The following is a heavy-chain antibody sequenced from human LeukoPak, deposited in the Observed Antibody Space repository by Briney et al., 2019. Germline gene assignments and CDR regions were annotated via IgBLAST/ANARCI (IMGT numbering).Heavy chain of an antibody. J-gene: IGHJ3*02. CDR3: AAVVSGGISAFDI. Sequence: ASVKVSCKASGYTFTNYDINWVRQAPGQGLEWMGWMSPKSGNTGYAQKFQGRVTMTSDTSIRTAYMELSSLTSEDTAVYYCAAVVSGGISAFDIWGQGTVVTVSS. CDR2: MSPKSGNT. CDR1: GYTFTNYD. V-gene: IGHV1-8*01. D-gene: IGHD4-23*01.